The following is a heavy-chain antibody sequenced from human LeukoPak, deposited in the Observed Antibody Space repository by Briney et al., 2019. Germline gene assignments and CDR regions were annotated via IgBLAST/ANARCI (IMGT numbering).Heavy chain of an antibody. CDR1: GGSISGYY. D-gene: IGHD4-17*01. J-gene: IGHJ4*02. CDR2: IYYSGST. V-gene: IGHV4-59*01. CDR3: ARTGSTVTMLYPFDH. Sequence: SETLSLTCTVSGGSISGYYWSYIRQPPGKGLEWIGYIYYSGSTNYNPSLKSRVSISVDTSKNQFSLKLSSVTAADTAVYYCARTGSTVTMLYPFDHWGQGTLVTVSS.